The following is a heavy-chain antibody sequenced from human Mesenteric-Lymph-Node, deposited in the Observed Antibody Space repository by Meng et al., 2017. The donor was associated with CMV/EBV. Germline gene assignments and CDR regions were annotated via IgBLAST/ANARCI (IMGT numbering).Heavy chain of an antibody. J-gene: IGHJ4*02. CDR1: GGSISSSSYY. CDR3: AKNRLLGWGEEVDY. Sequence: SETLSLTCTVSGGSISSSSYYWGWIRQPPGKGLEWIGEFHHSGSINYNPSLKGRVTISVDTSKNQFSLKVTSVTAADTAVYYCAKNRLLGWGEEVDYWGQGTLVTVSS. CDR2: FHHSGSI. V-gene: IGHV4-39*07. D-gene: IGHD1-14*01.